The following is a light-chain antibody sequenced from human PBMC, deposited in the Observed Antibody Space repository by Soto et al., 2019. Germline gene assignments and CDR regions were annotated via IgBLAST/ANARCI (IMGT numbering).Light chain of an antibody. J-gene: IGKJ1*01. V-gene: IGKV1-33*01. CDR2: DAS. CDR1: QDISNY. CDR3: QQYDNLPT. Sequence: DIQMTQSPSSLSASGGDRVTITCQASQDISNYLNWYQQKPGKAPKLLIYDASNLETGVPSRFSGSGSGTDFTFTISSLQPEDIATYYCQQYDNLPTFGQGTKVEIK.